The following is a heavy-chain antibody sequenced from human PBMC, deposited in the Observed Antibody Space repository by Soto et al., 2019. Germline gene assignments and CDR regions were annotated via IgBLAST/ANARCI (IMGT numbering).Heavy chain of an antibody. CDR1: GGSISSYY. CDR2: IYYSGST. D-gene: IGHD3-22*01. CDR3: ARESVTRKYYYDSSGVLTRGFDY. J-gene: IGHJ4*01. Sequence: TLSLTCTVSGGSISSYYWSWIRQPPGKGLEWIGYIYYSGSTNYNPSLKSRVTISVDTSKNQFSLKLSSVTAADTAVYYCARESVTRKYYYDSSGVLTRGFDYWGHGTLVTVSS. V-gene: IGHV4-59*01.